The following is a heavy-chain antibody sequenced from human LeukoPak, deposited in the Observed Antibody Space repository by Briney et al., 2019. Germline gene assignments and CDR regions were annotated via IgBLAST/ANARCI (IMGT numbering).Heavy chain of an antibody. D-gene: IGHD6-6*01. V-gene: IGHV4-34*01. Sequence: PSETLSLTCAVYGGSFSGYYWSWIRQPPGKGLEWIGEINHSGSTNYNPSLKSRVTISVDTSKNQFSLKLSSVTAADTAVYYCARVRAARGWFDPWGQGTLVTASS. CDR3: ARVRAARGWFDP. J-gene: IGHJ5*02. CDR2: INHSGST. CDR1: GGSFSGYY.